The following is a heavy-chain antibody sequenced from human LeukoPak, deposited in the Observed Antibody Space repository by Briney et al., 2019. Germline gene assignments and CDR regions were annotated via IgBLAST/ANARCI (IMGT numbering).Heavy chain of an antibody. J-gene: IGHJ6*03. CDR1: EFTFSTYW. CDR2: INPDGSRT. D-gene: IGHD1-26*01. Sequence: GGSLRLSCAASEFTFSTYWMHWVRQAPGKGLVSVSYINPDGSRTGYADSVKGRFTISRDNSKNTLYLQMNSLRAEDTAVYYCAKARTIVGASPQYYMDVWGKGTTVTISS. V-gene: IGHV3-74*01. CDR3: AKARTIVGASPQYYMDV.